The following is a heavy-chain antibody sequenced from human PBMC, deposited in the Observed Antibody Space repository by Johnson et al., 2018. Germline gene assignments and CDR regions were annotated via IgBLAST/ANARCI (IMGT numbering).Heavy chain of an antibody. CDR1: GGSFSGYY. CDR3: GRTKGGSGWYWWFLH. V-gene: IGHV4-34*01. Sequence: QVQLQQWGAGLLKPSETLSLTCAVYGGSFSGYYWSWIRQPPGKGLEWIGEINHSGSTNYNSSLKSRVTISTDPSKNQFSLNLTSVTAAATAVYCCGRTKGGSGWYWWFLHWGQGTLVTVSS. J-gene: IGHJ1*01. D-gene: IGHD6-19*01. CDR2: INHSGST.